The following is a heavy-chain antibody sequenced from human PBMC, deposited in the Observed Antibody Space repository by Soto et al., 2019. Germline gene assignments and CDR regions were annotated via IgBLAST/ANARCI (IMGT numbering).Heavy chain of an antibody. V-gene: IGHV3-23*01. CDR2: LIGAEGAT. Sequence: GGSLRLSCAASGFSFSAYSMSWVRQAPGKGLEWVSLIGAEGATYYADSVKGRFTISRDNSKKKLYLQLNSLGDEDTAFYYCVKRGSCTGTNCFHHFDCWGQGTLVTVSS. D-gene: IGHD2-8*02. J-gene: IGHJ4*02. CDR1: GFSFSAYS. CDR3: VKRGSCTGTNCFHHFDC.